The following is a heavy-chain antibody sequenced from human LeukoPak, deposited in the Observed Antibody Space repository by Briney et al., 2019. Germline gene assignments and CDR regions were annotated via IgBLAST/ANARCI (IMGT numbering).Heavy chain of an antibody. J-gene: IGHJ6*02. CDR3: VRDRWPGLGDF. CDR2: VYSGGLT. Sequence: PGGSLRLSCAASGFTVSDNYMSWVRQAPGKGLEGVSTVYSGGLTYYADPVKGRFTISRDNSKNTLYLQMSSLRAEDTAVYYCVRDRWPGLGDFWGQGTTVTVSS. D-gene: IGHD6-19*01. CDR1: GFTVSDNY. V-gene: IGHV3-66*01.